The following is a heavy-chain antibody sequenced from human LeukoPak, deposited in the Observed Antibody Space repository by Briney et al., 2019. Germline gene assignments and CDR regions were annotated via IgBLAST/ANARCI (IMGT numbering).Heavy chain of an antibody. Sequence: GESLKISCKGSGYGFTSYWIGWVRQMPGKGLEWMGIIYPGDSDTRYNPSFQGQVTISADKSISTAYLQWSSLKASDTAMYYCARLVGRLLWFGEYFDYWGQGTLVTVSS. D-gene: IGHD3-10*01. V-gene: IGHV5-51*01. CDR1: GYGFTSYW. J-gene: IGHJ4*02. CDR2: IYPGDSDT. CDR3: ARLVGRLLWFGEYFDY.